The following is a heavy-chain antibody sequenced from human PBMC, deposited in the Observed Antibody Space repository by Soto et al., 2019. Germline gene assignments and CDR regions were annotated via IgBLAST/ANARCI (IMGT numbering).Heavy chain of an antibody. CDR2: TYHSGRT. J-gene: IGHJ3*02. Sequence: QVHLQESGPGLVEPSQTLSLTCTVSGDYISSGDYYWSWIRQSPDKGLEWIGYTYHSGRTYYKPSLKSRVTISADTSKYQFSLKLSSVTAADTAVYYCARRHYYDSSGYADALDIWGQGTSVTVSS. CDR3: ARRHYYDSSGYADALDI. CDR1: GDYISSGDYY. V-gene: IGHV4-30-4*01. D-gene: IGHD3-22*01.